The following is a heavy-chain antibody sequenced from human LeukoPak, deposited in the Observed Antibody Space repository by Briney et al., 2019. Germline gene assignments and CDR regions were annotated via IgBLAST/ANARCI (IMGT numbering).Heavy chain of an antibody. CDR2: IIPILGIA. Sequence: GASVKVSCKASGGTFSSYAISWVRQAPGQGLEWMGRIIPILGIANYAQKFQGRVTITADKSTSTAYMELSSLRSEDTAVYYCARDLGGSGSPFDYWGQGTLVTVSS. CDR3: ARDLGGSGSPFDY. J-gene: IGHJ4*02. CDR1: GGTFSSYA. V-gene: IGHV1-69*04. D-gene: IGHD3-10*01.